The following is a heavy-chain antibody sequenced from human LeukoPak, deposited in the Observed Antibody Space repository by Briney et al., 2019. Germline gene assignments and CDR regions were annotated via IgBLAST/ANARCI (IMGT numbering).Heavy chain of an antibody. V-gene: IGHV3-7*01. Sequence: GGSLRLSCAASGFTFSTYWMSWVRQAPGKGLEWVAKIKQDGSEKYYVDSVKGRFTISRDNAKNSLYLQMNSLRAEHTAVYYCARNYYGSGSYYNRMAFDIWGQGTMVTVSS. D-gene: IGHD3-10*01. CDR1: GFTFSTYW. J-gene: IGHJ3*02. CDR2: IKQDGSEK. CDR3: ARNYYGSGSYYNRMAFDI.